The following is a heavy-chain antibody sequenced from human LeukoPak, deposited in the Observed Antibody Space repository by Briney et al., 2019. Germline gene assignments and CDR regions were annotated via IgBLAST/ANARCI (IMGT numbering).Heavy chain of an antibody. Sequence: GGSLRPSCAASGFTFSSYAMNWVRQAPGKGLEWVSAISGSGGSTYYADSVKGRFTISRDNSKNTLYLQMNSLRAEDTAVYYCAKVVVTATNIYYYYGMDVWGQGTTVTVSS. CDR3: AKVVVTATNIYYYYGMDV. CDR1: GFTFSSYA. D-gene: IGHD2-21*02. CDR2: ISGSGGST. V-gene: IGHV3-23*01. J-gene: IGHJ6*02.